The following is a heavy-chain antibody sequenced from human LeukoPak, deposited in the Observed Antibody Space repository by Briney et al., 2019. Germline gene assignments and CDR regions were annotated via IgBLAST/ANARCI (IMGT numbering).Heavy chain of an antibody. V-gene: IGHV3-23*01. CDR3: AKGHRSSSSFFDS. D-gene: IGHD6-19*01. Sequence: GESLRLSCAAFSGFAMSWVRRAPGKGLEWVSAINGRGDDTYYPDSVKGRFTISRDNSNNTLYLQMNSLRAEDTAVYYCAKGHRSSSSFFDSWGQGILVTVSS. CDR2: INGRGDDT. J-gene: IGHJ4*02. CDR1: SGFA.